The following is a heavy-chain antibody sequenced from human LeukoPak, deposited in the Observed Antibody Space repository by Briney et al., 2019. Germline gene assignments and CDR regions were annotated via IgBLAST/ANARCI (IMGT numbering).Heavy chain of an antibody. CDR1: GFTFSSYS. Sequence: PGGSLRLSCAASGFTFSSYSMNWVRQAPGKGLEWVSSISSSSSYIYYADSVKGRFTISRDNAKNSLYLQMNSLRAEDTAVYYRARAFADGYNSSPFDYWGQGTLVTVSS. CDR2: ISSSSSYI. V-gene: IGHV3-21*01. D-gene: IGHD5-24*01. CDR3: ARAFADGYNSSPFDY. J-gene: IGHJ4*02.